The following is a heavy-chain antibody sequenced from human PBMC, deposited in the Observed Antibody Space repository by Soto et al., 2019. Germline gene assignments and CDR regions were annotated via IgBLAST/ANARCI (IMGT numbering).Heavy chain of an antibody. CDR3: AKELRLGELSLVYYYYGMDV. D-gene: IGHD3-16*02. J-gene: IGHJ6*02. CDR2: ISGSGGST. V-gene: IGHV3-23*01. Sequence: GGSLRLSCAASGFTFSSYAMSWVRQAPGKGLEWVSAISGSGGSTYYADSVKGRFTISRDNSKNTLYLQMNSLRAEDTAVYYCAKELRLGELSLVYYYYGMDVWGQGTTVTVSS. CDR1: GFTFSSYA.